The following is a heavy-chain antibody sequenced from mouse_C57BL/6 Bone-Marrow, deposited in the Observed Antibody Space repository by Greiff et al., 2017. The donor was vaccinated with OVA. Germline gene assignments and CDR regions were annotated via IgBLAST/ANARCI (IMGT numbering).Heavy chain of an antibody. J-gene: IGHJ3*01. CDR3: VRDGYYFTFFAY. V-gene: IGHV10-1*01. CDR2: IRSKSNNYAT. CDR1: GFSFNTYA. D-gene: IGHD2-3*01. Sequence: EVQLVESGGGLVQPKGSLKLSCAASGFSFNTYAMNWVRQAPGKGLEWVARIRSKSNNYATYYADSVKDRFTISRDDSESMLYLQMNNLKTEDTAMYYCVRDGYYFTFFAYWGQGTLVTVSA.